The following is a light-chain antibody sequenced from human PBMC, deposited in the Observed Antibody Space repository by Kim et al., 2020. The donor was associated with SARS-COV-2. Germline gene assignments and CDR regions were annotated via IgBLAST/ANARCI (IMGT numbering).Light chain of an antibody. J-gene: IGLJ2*01. CDR2: QES. Sequence: SVSPGQTASITCSGDKLGDKYACWYQQKPGQSPVLVIYQESKRPSGIPERFSGSSTGNTATLTISGTQAMDEADYYCQAWDSSTVVFGGGTQLTVL. CDR3: QAWDSSTVV. CDR1: KLGDKY. V-gene: IGLV3-1*01.